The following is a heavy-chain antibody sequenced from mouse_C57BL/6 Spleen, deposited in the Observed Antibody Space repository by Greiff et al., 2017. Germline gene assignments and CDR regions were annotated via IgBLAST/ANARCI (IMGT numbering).Heavy chain of an antibody. J-gene: IGHJ1*03. D-gene: IGHD1-3*01. CDR3: ARSRHHNGCFDV. V-gene: IGHV1-9*01. CDR2: ILTGSGST. Sequence: VQLQPSGAELMKPGASVTLSCQATGYTFTGYWLEWVKQRPGHSLEWIGEILTGSGSTNYNETFKGKATFTADTSSNTAYMQLSSLTTEDSAIYYCARSRHHNGCFDVWGTGTTVTVSS. CDR1: GYTFTGYW.